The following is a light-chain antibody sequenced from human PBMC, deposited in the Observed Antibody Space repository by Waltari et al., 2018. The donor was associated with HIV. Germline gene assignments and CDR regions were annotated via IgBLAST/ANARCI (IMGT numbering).Light chain of an antibody. CDR2: GKN. Sequence: QSVLTQPPSTSGTPGPRVTIPCSGSSSNLGSNTVSWFPQLPGKAPKALIYGKNQRPSGVPDLCSGSKSGTSASLAIGGLQSEDEADYYCASWDDSLNGPVFGGGTTLTVL. J-gene: IGLJ2*01. CDR1: SSNLGSNT. CDR3: ASWDDSLNGPV. V-gene: IGLV1-44*01.